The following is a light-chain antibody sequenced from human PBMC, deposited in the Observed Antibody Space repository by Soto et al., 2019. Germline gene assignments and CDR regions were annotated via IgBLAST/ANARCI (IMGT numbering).Light chain of an antibody. CDR2: WAS. J-gene: IGKJ1*01. Sequence: DIVLTQSPDSLAVSLGERATINCKSSQSVLYRSSNKNYLAWYQQKPGQPPKLLIYWASTRESGVPDRFSGSGSGTDFTLTNSGLQAEDVAVYYCQQYYSTPRTFGQGTKVEIK. CDR3: QQYYSTPRT. CDR1: QSVLYRSSNKNY. V-gene: IGKV4-1*01.